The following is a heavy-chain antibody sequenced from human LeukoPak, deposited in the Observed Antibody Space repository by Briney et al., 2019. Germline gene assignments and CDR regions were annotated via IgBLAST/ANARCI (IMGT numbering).Heavy chain of an antibody. J-gene: IGHJ6*02. Sequence: SETLSLTCTVSGGSIPTSEYYWGWIRQAPGKGLEWIGSIYHSWSTYYNPSLKSRITISVDTSKNQFSLNLSSVTAADTAVYYCAKHQCTSNRCYSFYYYGMDVWGQGTTVTVSS. CDR2: IYHSWST. CDR3: AKHQCTSNRCYSFYYYGMDV. D-gene: IGHD2-2*02. CDR1: GGSIPTSEYY. V-gene: IGHV4-39*01.